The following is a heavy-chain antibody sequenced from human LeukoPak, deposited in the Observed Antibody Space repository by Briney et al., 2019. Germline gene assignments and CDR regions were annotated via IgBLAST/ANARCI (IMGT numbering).Heavy chain of an antibody. CDR2: ITPIFGTA. D-gene: IGHD3-22*01. Sequence: SVKVSCKASGGTFRNYAISWVRQAPGQGLEWMGGITPIFGTANYAQKFQGRVTITADESTSTAYIELSSLRFEDTAVYYCARGWDSSGQIPFFYWGQGTLVTVSS. J-gene: IGHJ4*02. V-gene: IGHV1-69*13. CDR1: GGTFRNYA. CDR3: ARGWDSSGQIPFFY.